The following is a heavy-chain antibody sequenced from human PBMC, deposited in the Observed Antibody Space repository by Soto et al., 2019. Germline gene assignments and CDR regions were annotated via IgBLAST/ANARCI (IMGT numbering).Heavy chain of an antibody. J-gene: IGHJ6*02. V-gene: IGHV3-33*01. D-gene: IGHD2-2*01. CDR1: GFTFSSDG. Sequence: QVQLVESGGGVVQPGRSLRLSCAASGFTFSSDGMHWVRQAPGKGLEWVAVLWYDGSNKYYADSVKGRFTISRDNSKNTLYLQMNSLRAEDTAVYYCARETVVVPAAIIDWGGDYGMDVWGQGTTVTVSS. CDR2: LWYDGSNK. CDR3: ARETVVVPAAIIDWGGDYGMDV.